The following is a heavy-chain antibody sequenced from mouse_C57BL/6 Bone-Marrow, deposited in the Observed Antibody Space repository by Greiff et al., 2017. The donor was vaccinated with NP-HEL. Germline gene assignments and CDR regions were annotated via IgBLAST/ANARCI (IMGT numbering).Heavy chain of an antibody. V-gene: IGHV1-81*01. CDR2: IYPRSGNT. Sequence: VQGVESGAELARPGASVKLSCKASGYTFTSYGISWVKQRTGQGLEWIGEIYPRSGNTYYNEKFKGKATLTADKSSSTAYMELRSLTSEDSAVYFCARSDGLLRRTYWGQGTLVTVSA. J-gene: IGHJ3*01. CDR1: GYTFTSYG. D-gene: IGHD1-1*01. CDR3: ARSDGLLRRTY.